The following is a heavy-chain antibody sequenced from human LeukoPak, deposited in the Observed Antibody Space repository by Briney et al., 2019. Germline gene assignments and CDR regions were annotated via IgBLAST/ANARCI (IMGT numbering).Heavy chain of an antibody. CDR3: ARDPNGDYIGAFEF. CDR2: INSGGAP. D-gene: IGHD4-17*01. J-gene: IGHJ3*01. V-gene: IGHV3-23*01. CDR1: GFTFSNYA. Sequence: GGSLRLSCAASGFTFSNYAVMWVRQAPGQGLEWVSAINSGGAPRYADSVKGRFTISRDNSKNMLYLQMNSLRAEDTAQYFCARDPNGDYIGAFEFWGQGTGVAVSS.